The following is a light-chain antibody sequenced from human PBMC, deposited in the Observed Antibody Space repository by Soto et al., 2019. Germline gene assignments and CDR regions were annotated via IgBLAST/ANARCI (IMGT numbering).Light chain of an antibody. CDR2: SNN. CDR1: TSYIVSST. CDR3: AAWAERLKGWV. Sequence: QSVLTQPHSSSGTPGQRITISCSGNTSYIVSSTVNWYLHLPGTDPKHLMYSNNQRPSGLPDRFSGSKSGTSALLAISGLQSEDEADYYCAAWAERLKGWVFGGGTKRTVL. V-gene: IGLV1-44*01. J-gene: IGLJ3*02.